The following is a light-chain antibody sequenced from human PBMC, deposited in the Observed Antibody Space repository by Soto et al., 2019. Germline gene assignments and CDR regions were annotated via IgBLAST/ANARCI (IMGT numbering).Light chain of an antibody. CDR2: LGS. J-gene: IGKJ4*01. CDR3: MQALQTPST. CDR1: QSLLHSNGYNY. Sequence: DIVMTQSPLSLPVTPGEPASISCRSSQSLLHSNGYNYLDWYLQKPGQSPQLLIYLGSNRASGAPDRFSGSGTGTDFTLKISRVEAEDVGVYYCMQALQTPSTFGGGTKVEIK. V-gene: IGKV2-28*01.